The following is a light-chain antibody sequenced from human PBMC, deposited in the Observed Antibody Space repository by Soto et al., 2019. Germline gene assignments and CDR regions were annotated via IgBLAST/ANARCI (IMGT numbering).Light chain of an antibody. CDR2: GAS. CDR1: QSVSSSY. CDR3: QQYGSSPPIT. V-gene: IGKV3-20*01. Sequence: EIVLTQSPGTLSLSPGERATLSCRASQSVSSSYLAWYQQKPGQATRLLIYGASSRATGIPDRFSGSGSGTDFALTISRLEPEDFAVSYCQQYGSSPPITFGPGTKVDIK. J-gene: IGKJ3*01.